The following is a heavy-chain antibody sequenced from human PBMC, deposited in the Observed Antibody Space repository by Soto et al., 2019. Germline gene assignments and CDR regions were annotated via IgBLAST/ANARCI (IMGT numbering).Heavy chain of an antibody. CDR1: GFTFSSYA. J-gene: IGHJ2*01. Sequence: EVQLLESGGGLVQPGGSLRLSCAASGFTFSSYAMSWVRQAPGKGLEWVSAISGGGGSTNYADSVKGRFTISRDNSKNTLYLQMNSLRAEDTAVYYCAKDRLWEVLLCYFDLWGRGTLVTVSS. CDR3: AKDRLWEVLLCYFDL. V-gene: IGHV3-23*01. D-gene: IGHD1-26*01. CDR2: ISGGGGST.